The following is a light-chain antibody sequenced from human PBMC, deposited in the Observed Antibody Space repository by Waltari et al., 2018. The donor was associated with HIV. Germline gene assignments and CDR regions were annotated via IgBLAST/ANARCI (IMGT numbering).Light chain of an antibody. CDR2: LGS. Sequence: DIVMTQSPLSLPVTPGEPASISCRSSQSLLDSNGYNYLDWYLQKPGQSPQLLIYLGSNRASGVPDRFSGSGSGTNFTLKISRVEAEDVGLYYCMQPQQTSITFGQGTRLEIK. CDR1: QSLLDSNGYNY. CDR3: MQPQQTSIT. J-gene: IGKJ5*01. V-gene: IGKV2-28*01.